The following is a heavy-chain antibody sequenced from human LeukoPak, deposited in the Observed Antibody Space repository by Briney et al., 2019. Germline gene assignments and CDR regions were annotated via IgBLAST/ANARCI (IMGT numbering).Heavy chain of an antibody. CDR1: RFTFSTYW. Sequence: GGSLRLSCAASRFTFSTYWMSWVRQAPGKGLEWAANIKQDGSEKYYVDSVKGRFTISRDNAKNSLYLQMNSLRAEDTAVYYCARDYMADFWGQGTLVTVSS. J-gene: IGHJ4*02. CDR2: IKQDGSEK. V-gene: IGHV3-7*01. D-gene: IGHD5-24*01. CDR3: ARDYMADF.